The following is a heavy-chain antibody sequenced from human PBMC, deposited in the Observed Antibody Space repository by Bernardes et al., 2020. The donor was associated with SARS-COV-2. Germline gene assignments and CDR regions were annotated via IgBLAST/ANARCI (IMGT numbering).Heavy chain of an antibody. Sequence: GSLRLSCAASGFTFSNYAMSWVRQAPGKGLEWVSAISGSGGSTYYADSVKGRFTISRDNSKNTLYLQMNSLRAEDTAVYYCAKIYQLRSTSRAFDIWGQGTMVTVSS. D-gene: IGHD2-2*01. CDR3: AKIYQLRSTSRAFDI. CDR1: GFTFSNYA. CDR2: ISGSGGST. V-gene: IGHV3-23*01. J-gene: IGHJ3*02.